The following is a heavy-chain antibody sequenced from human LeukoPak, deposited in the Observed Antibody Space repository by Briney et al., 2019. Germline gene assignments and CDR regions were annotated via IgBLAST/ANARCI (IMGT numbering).Heavy chain of an antibody. V-gene: IGHV3-30*02. D-gene: IGHD3-3*01. CDR1: GFTFSSYG. CDR2: IRYDGSNK. CDR3: AKDQGTIFGEGFDP. J-gene: IGHJ5*02. Sequence: GGSLRLSCAASGFTFSSYGMHWVRQAPGKGLEWVAFIRYDGSNKYYADSVKGRFTISRDNSKNTLYLQMNSLRAEDTAVYYCAKDQGTIFGEGFDPWGQGTLVTVSS.